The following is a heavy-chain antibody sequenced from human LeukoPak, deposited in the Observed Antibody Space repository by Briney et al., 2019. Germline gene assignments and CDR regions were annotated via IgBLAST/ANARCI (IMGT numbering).Heavy chain of an antibody. D-gene: IGHD1-1*01. Sequence: GGSLRLSCAASGFTFDDYGVSWVRQAPGKGLEWVSGINWNGGSTGYADSVKGRFTISRDNAKNSLYLQMNSLRAEDTALYYCARVTGTGYYYYYMDVWGKGTTVTVSS. CDR2: INWNGGST. V-gene: IGHV3-20*04. J-gene: IGHJ6*03. CDR1: GFTFDDYG. CDR3: ARVTGTGYYYYYMDV.